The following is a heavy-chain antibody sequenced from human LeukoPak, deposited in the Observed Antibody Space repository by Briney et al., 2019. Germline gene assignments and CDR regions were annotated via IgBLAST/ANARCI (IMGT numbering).Heavy chain of an antibody. CDR3: ARAVVGAPWADY. Sequence: SETLSLTCAVYGGSFSGYYWSWIRQPPGKGLEWIGEINHSGSTNYNPSLRSRVTISVDTSKNQFSLKLNSVTAADTAAYYCARAVVGAPWADYWGQGTLVTVSS. D-gene: IGHD1-26*01. CDR1: GGSFSGYY. CDR2: INHSGST. V-gene: IGHV4-34*01. J-gene: IGHJ4*02.